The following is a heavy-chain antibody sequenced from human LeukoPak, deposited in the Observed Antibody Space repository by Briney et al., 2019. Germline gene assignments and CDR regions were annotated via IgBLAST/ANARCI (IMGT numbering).Heavy chain of an antibody. Sequence: ASVKVSCKVSGYTLTELSMHWVRQAPGKGLEWMGGFDPEDGETIYAQKFQGRVTMTEDTSTDTAYVELSSLRSEDTAVYYCAAYYDSSGYYRYYFDYWGQGTLVTVSS. CDR3: AAYYDSSGYYRYYFDY. CDR2: FDPEDGET. J-gene: IGHJ4*02. CDR1: GYTLTELS. D-gene: IGHD3-22*01. V-gene: IGHV1-24*01.